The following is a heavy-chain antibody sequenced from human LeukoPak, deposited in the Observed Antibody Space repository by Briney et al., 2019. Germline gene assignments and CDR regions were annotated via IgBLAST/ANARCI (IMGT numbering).Heavy chain of an antibody. Sequence: PSETLSLTCTASSGSISTSNYYWGWVRQPPGKALEWIGNIFYSGSTYYSPSLKSRVTISLDTSRNQFSLKLNSVTAADTAVYYCAKDRGEHLKAFDPFDIWGQGTMVTVSS. J-gene: IGHJ3*02. CDR2: IFYSGST. CDR1: SGSISTSNYY. D-gene: IGHD1-26*01. CDR3: AKDRGEHLKAFDPFDI. V-gene: IGHV4-39*07.